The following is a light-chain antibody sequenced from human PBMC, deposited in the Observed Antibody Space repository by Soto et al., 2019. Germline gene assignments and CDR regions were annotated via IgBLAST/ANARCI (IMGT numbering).Light chain of an antibody. CDR1: QDVRNY. CDR3: LQDYSWPWT. V-gene: IGKV1-6*01. J-gene: IGKJ1*01. Sequence: IQMTQSPSAMSAAVGDRVTITCRASQDVRNYVGWYQQKPGKAPKFLIYGAFSLETGIPSRFSGSGYGTEFTLTINSLLPEDFATYFCLQDYSWPWTFGQGTKVDIK. CDR2: GAF.